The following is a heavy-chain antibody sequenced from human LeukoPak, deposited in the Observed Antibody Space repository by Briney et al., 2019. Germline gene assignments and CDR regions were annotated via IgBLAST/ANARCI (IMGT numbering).Heavy chain of an antibody. J-gene: IGHJ4*02. D-gene: IGHD6-6*01. Sequence: GGSLRLSWAASGFTFSSYSMNWVRQAPGQGLAWVAFISHDGSSENYADSVKGRFTISRDNSKNTLYLQMNSLRAEDTAVYYCAKARSEYSSSSGLFSDYWGQGTLVTVSS. V-gene: IGHV3-30*18. CDR2: ISHDGSSE. CDR3: AKARSEYSSSSGLFSDY. CDR1: GFTFSSYS.